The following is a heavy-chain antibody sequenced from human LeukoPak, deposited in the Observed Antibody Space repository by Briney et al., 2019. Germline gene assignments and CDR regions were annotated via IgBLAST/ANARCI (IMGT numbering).Heavy chain of an antibody. Sequence: SETLSLTCTVSGGSISSSSYYWGWIRQPPGKGLEWIGNIYYSGSTYYNPSLKSRVTISVDTSKNHFSLKLSSVTAADTAVYYCAKMTASGKDNWFDPWGQGTLVTVSS. CDR1: GGSISSSSYY. V-gene: IGHV4-39*07. J-gene: IGHJ5*02. CDR2: IYYSGST. CDR3: AKMTASGKDNWFDP. D-gene: IGHD4-23*01.